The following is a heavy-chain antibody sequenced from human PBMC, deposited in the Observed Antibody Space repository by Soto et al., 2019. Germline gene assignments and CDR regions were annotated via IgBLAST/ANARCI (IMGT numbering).Heavy chain of an antibody. CDR2: FDPGNGQK. CDR3: ATDGNNGNNWFDP. D-gene: IGHD1-20*01. CDR1: GHTLAELS. Sequence: ASVKVSCKVYGHTLAELSMNWVRQAPGKGLEWMGGFDPGNGQKFYAQKFQGRVIMTGDTSTETAYMELSSLRSEDTAVYYCATDGNNGNNWFDPWGQGTQLTVSS. J-gene: IGHJ5*02. V-gene: IGHV1-24*01.